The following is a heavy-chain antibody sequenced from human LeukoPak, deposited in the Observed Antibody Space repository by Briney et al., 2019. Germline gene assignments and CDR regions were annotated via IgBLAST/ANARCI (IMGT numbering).Heavy chain of an antibody. J-gene: IGHJ6*02. CDR1: GYTFTGYY. CDR3: ARDLRDSSGWYGMDV. D-gene: IGHD6-19*01. CDR2: INPNSGGT. Sequence: ASVKVSCKASGYTFTGYYMHWVRQAPGQGLEWMGWINPNSGGTNYAQKFQGWVTMTRDTSISTAYMELSRLRSDDTAVYYCARDLRDSSGWYGMDVWGQGTTVTVSS. V-gene: IGHV1-2*04.